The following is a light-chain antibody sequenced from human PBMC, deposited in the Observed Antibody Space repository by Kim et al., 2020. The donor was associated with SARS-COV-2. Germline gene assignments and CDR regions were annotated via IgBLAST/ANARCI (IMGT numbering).Light chain of an antibody. Sequence: PGKTERSTCGGNNSEKKAVRGIQQRPGQAPVSVMDKEDSRTSGSAGGVSSEKSGSKAALSISGDEAGDEADYYCKVWDSRCNHVVFGGGTQLTVL. CDR2: KED. J-gene: IGLJ2*01. V-gene: IGLV3-21*04. CDR1: NSEKKA. CDR3: KVWDSRCNHVV.